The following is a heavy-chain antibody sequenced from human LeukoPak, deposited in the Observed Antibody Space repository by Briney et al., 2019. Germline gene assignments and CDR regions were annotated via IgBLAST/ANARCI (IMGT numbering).Heavy chain of an antibody. CDR2: MTSSSTI. CDR1: GFTFSSYS. J-gene: IGHJ3*02. CDR3: ARAQTMLWEFDAFDI. V-gene: IGHV3-69-1*01. D-gene: IGHD3-10*01. Sequence: GGSLRLSCAASGFTFSSYSMNWVRQAPGKGLEWVATMTSSSTICYADSVKGRFTISRDNAKDSLFLQMNSLRDEDTAVYSCARAQTMLWEFDAFDIWGRGTKVTVSS.